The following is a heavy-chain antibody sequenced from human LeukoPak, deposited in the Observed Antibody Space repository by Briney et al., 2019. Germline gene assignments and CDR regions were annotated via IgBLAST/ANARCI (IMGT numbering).Heavy chain of an antibody. V-gene: IGHV3-30*02. CDR1: GFTFSSYG. Sequence: PGGSLRLSCAASGFTFSSYGMHWVRQAPGKGLEWVAFIRYDGSNKYYADSVKGRFTISRDNAKNSLYLQMNSLRAEDTAVYYCARDPFTMIVAHFDYWGQGTLVTVSS. J-gene: IGHJ4*02. CDR2: IRYDGSNK. CDR3: ARDPFTMIVAHFDY. D-gene: IGHD3-22*01.